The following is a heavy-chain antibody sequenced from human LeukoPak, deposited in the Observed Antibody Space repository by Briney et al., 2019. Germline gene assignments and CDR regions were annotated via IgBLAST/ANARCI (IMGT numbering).Heavy chain of an antibody. V-gene: IGHV4-59*01. CDR2: IYYSGST. CDR3: ARAGYSGSDFSV. Sequence: PSETLSLTCTVSDDSITMYYWTWIRQPPGKGLEWIGYIYYSGSTNYNPSPKSRVTISVDTSKNQFSLKLSSVTATDTAAYYCARAGYSGSDFSVWGKGSTVTVSS. CDR1: DDSITMYY. J-gene: IGHJ6*04. D-gene: IGHD5-12*01.